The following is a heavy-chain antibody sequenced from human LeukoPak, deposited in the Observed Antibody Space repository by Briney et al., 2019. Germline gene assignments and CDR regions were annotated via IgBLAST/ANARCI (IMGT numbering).Heavy chain of an antibody. V-gene: IGHV1-18*01. CDR3: ARAFMVRGVKATFQH. D-gene: IGHD3-10*01. Sequence: ASVKVSCKASGYTFTSYGISWVRQAPGQGLEWMGWISAYNGNTNYAQKLQGRVTMTTDTSTSTAYMELRSLRSEDTAVYYCARAFMVRGVKATFQHWGQGTLVTVSS. J-gene: IGHJ1*01. CDR2: ISAYNGNT. CDR1: GYTFTSYG.